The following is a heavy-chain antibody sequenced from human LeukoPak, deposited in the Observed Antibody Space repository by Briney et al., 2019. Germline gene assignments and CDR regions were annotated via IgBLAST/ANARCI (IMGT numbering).Heavy chain of an antibody. CDR2: IFHGGST. CDR1: GGSISSSNW. CDR3: ARGEDHGSGTVHFDY. V-gene: IGHV4-4*02. J-gene: IGHJ4*02. D-gene: IGHD3-10*01. Sequence: PSGTLSLTCAVSGGSISSSNWWSWVRQPPGKGLEWIGEIFHGGSTNFNPSLKSRVTMSVDRSKNQFSLNLSSVTAADTAVYYRARGEDHGSGTVHFDYWGQGTLVTVSS.